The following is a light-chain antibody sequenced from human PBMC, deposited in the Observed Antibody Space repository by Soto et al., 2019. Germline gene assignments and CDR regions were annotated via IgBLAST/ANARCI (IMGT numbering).Light chain of an antibody. V-gene: IGKV1-39*01. CDR3: QQSYNIPLT. CDR2: VAS. CDR1: QTINSY. J-gene: IGKJ3*01. Sequence: DIQMTHSPSSLSASVGDTVTITCRASQTINSYLNWYQQKPGQAPKLLIYVASSLQSGVPSRFSRRGSGTDFTLTISSLEPEDFATYYCQQSYNIPLTFGPGTKVDFK.